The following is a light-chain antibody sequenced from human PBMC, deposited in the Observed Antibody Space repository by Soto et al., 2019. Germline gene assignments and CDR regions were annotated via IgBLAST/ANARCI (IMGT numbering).Light chain of an antibody. CDR1: SSNIGNNY. Sequence: QSVLTQPPSVSAAPGQTVTISFSGSSSNIGNNYVSWYQQLPGTAPKLLIYDNNKRPSGIPDRFSGSKSGTSGTLDITGLQTGDEADYYCATWDGSLPAEVFGGGTKLTVL. V-gene: IGLV1-51*01. CDR2: DNN. CDR3: ATWDGSLPAEV. J-gene: IGLJ2*01.